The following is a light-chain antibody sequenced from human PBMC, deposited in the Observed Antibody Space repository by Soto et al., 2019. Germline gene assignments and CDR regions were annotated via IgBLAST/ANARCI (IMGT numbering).Light chain of an antibody. V-gene: IGKV3-20*01. CDR3: EQYGSSPPSIT. CDR1: QSVSRSN. CDR2: GTS. J-gene: IGKJ5*01. Sequence: EIVLTQSPGTLSLSPGEGATLSCMASQSVSRSNLAWYQHKPGQAPRLLIYGTSNRATGIPDRFTGSGSGTDLTLTISSLEPEDFAVYYCEQYGSSPPSITFGQGTRLEIK.